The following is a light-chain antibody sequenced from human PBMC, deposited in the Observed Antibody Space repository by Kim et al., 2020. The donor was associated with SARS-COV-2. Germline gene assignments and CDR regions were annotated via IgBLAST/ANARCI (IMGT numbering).Light chain of an antibody. CDR1: SRDVGGYIH. V-gene: IGLV2-14*04. J-gene: IGLJ3*02. CDR3: ASFTSSTTWV. CDR2: DVN. Sequence: GQSSTISCTGTSRDVGGYIHVSWYQQHPGKAPKLIIYDVNKRPSGASDRFSGSKSANTASLTISGLQAEDEAEYYCASFTSSTTWVFGGGTQLTVL.